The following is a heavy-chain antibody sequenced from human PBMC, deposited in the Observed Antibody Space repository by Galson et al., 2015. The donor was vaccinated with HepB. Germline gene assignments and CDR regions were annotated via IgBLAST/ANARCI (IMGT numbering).Heavy chain of an antibody. CDR3: ARVHYYGSSGYYSPDLDVFDI. J-gene: IGHJ3*02. CDR1: GFTFSNYG. V-gene: IGHV3-74*01. CDR2: INSDGSST. D-gene: IGHD3-22*01. Sequence: SLRLSCAASGFTFSNYGMHWVRQAPGKGPVWVSRINSDGSSTSYADSVKGRFTISRDNAKNTLYLQMNSLRAGDTAVYYCARVHYYGSSGYYSPDLDVFDIWGQGSMVTVSS.